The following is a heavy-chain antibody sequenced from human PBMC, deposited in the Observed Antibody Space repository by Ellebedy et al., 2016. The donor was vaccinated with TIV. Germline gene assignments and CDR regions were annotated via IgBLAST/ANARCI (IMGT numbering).Heavy chain of an antibody. D-gene: IGHD7-27*01. CDR2: INPNSGGT. CDR1: GYTFTGYY. CDR3: TTDLGIPDDY. Sequence: AASVKVSCKASGYTFTGYYMHWVRQAPGQGLEWMGWINPNSGGTNYAQKFQGRVTMTRDTSISTAYMDLSRLTPDDTAVYYCTTDLGIPDDYWGQGTLVTVSS. J-gene: IGHJ4*02. V-gene: IGHV1-2*02.